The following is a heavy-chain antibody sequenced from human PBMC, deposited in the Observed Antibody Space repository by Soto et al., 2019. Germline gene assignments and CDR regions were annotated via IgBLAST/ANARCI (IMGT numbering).Heavy chain of an antibody. J-gene: IGHJ4*01. CDR3: ARTHYDILTDYYKGGFDY. CDR1: GFPVSGNY. D-gene: IGHD3-9*01. Sequence: GGSLRLSCAASGFPVSGNYMNWIRQAPGKGLEWVSVLYSGGATYYADSVKGRFTISRDNSKNTMYLQMNSLRAEDTAVYYCARTHYDILTDYYKGGFDYWGHGTLVTVSS. V-gene: IGHV3-66*01. CDR2: LYSGGAT.